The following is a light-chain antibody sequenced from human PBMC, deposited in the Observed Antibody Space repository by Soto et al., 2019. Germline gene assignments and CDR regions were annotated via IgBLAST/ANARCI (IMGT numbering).Light chain of an antibody. V-gene: IGKV1-13*02. J-gene: IGKJ4*01. CDR1: QDIGSA. Sequence: QLTQSPSSLSASVGDRVTITCRAGQDIGSALAWYQQRPGQAPKLLLYDASNLEAGVPSRFSGSGSGTHFTLTITSLRPEDFATYYCQHFNGFPLTFGWGTKVQIK. CDR2: DAS. CDR3: QHFNGFPLT.